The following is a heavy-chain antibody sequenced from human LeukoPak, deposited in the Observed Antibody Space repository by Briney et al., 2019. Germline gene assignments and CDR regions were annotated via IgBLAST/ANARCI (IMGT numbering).Heavy chain of an antibody. CDR2: INHSGST. D-gene: IGHD5-18*01. CDR3: ARRDVDTAMVYYFDY. J-gene: IGHJ4*02. Sequence: SETLSLTCAVYGGSFSGYYWSWIRQPPGKGQEWIGEINHSGSTNYNPSLKSRVTMSVDTSKSQFSLKLSSVTAADTAVYYCARRDVDTAMVYYFDYWGQGTLVTVSS. CDR1: GGSFSGYY. V-gene: IGHV4-34*01.